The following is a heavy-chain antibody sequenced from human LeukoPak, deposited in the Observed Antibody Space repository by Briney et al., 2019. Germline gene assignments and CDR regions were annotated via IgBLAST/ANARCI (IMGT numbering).Heavy chain of an antibody. CDR1: GFTFSSYW. CDR3: ARDFVTGDDAFDI. Sequence: GGSLRLSCAASGFTFSSYWMSWVRQAPGKGLEWVANIKQDGSEKYYVDSVKGRFTISRDNAKNSLYLQMNSLRAEDTAVCYCARDFVTGDDAFDIWGQGTMVTVSS. J-gene: IGHJ3*02. V-gene: IGHV3-7*01. CDR2: IKQDGSEK. D-gene: IGHD7-27*01.